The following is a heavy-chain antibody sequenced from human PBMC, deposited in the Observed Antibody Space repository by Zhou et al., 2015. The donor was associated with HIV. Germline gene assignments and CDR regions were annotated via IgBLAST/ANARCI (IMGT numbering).Heavy chain of an antibody. CDR1: GFTFSDYY. Sequence: QVQLVESGGGVVQPGRSLRLSCAASGFTFSDYYMSWIRQAPGKGLEWVAYISSGGSTTYYADSVKGRFTVSRDNVKNSLFLQVNSLRAVDTAVYYCARVKRAYCGGDCYHWYFDVWGRGTLVTVSS. V-gene: IGHV3-11*01. J-gene: IGHJ2*01. D-gene: IGHD2-21*02. CDR2: ISSGGSTT. CDR3: ARVKRAYCGGDCYHWYFDV.